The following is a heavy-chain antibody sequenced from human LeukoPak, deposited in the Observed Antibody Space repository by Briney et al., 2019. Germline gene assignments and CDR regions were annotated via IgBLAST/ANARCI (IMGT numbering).Heavy chain of an antibody. V-gene: IGHV3-33*01. Sequence: GGSLRLSCAASGFTFSSYGMNWVRQAPGKGLEWVALIWYDGSNKYYADSVKGRFTISRDNSKNTLYLQMNSLRAEDTAVYYCARVRLYGSGTYYSDYWGQGTLVPVSS. CDR3: ARVRLYGSGTYYSDY. J-gene: IGHJ4*02. CDR1: GFTFSSYG. D-gene: IGHD3-10*01. CDR2: IWYDGSNK.